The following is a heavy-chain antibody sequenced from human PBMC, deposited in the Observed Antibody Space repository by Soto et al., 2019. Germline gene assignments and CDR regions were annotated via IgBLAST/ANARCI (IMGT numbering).Heavy chain of an antibody. V-gene: IGHV1-46*03. D-gene: IGHD3-16*02. CDR1: GYTFTSYY. CDR3: ARDAGELSHFAP. Sequence: QVQLVQSGAEVKKPGATVKDSCKACGYTFTSYYMHWERPAPGQELEWMEIINPSCGSTSYSQKFQGRVTMTRDTSRSTGYMELSSMRSDDKAVYYCARDAGELSHFAPWGQGTLVTVA. CDR2: INPSCGST. J-gene: IGHJ1*01.